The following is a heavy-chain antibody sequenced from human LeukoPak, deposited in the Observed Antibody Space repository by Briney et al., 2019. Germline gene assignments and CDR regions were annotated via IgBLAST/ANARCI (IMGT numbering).Heavy chain of an antibody. V-gene: IGHV3-21*01. Sequence: KSGGSLRLSCAASGFTFSSYSMNWVRQAPGKGLEWVSSISSSSSYIYYADSVKGRFTISRDNAKNSLYLQMNSLRAEDTAVYYCARIRSSSWYRGSDAFDIWGQGTMVTVSS. D-gene: IGHD6-13*01. J-gene: IGHJ3*02. CDR2: ISSSSSYI. CDR3: ARIRSSSWYRGSDAFDI. CDR1: GFTFSSYS.